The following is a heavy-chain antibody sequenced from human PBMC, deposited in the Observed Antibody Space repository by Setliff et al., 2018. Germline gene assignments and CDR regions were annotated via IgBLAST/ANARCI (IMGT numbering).Heavy chain of an antibody. J-gene: IGHJ6*03. V-gene: IGHV2-70*18. D-gene: IGHD2-15*01. CDR2: IDWDIDK. CDR3: ARAKLSYYYMDV. Sequence: TLSLTCTVSAFSISVGYCWGWVRQPPGKALEWLARIDWDIDKYYITSLKTRLTISKDTSKNQVVLTMTNMDPVDTATYYCARAKLSYYYMDVWGKGTTVTVS. CDR1: AFSISVGYCW.